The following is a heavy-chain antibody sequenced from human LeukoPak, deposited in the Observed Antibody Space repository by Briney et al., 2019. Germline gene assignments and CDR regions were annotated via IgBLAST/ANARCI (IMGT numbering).Heavy chain of an antibody. CDR1: GGSISSKNW. CDR3: ARDRFDDSSGYYYHYYYYMDV. J-gene: IGHJ6*03. V-gene: IGHV4-4*02. D-gene: IGHD3-22*01. Sequence: SGTLSLTCAVSGGSISSKNWWGWVRQPPGKGLEWIGEIYYNGDTNYNPSLKSRVTISVDKSKNLFSLKLTSVTAADTAVYYCARDRFDDSSGYYYHYYYYMDVWGKGTTVTVSS. CDR2: IYYNGDT.